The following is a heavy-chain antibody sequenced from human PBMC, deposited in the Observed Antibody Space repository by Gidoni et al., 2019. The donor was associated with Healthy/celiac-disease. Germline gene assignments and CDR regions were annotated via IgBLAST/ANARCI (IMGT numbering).Heavy chain of an antibody. V-gene: IGHV1-2*02. CDR1: GYTFTGYY. D-gene: IGHD6-6*01. CDR2: SNPNSGGT. J-gene: IGHJ4*02. Sequence: QVQLVQSGAEVKKPGASVKVSCKASGYTFTGYYLHWVRQAPGQGLEWMGWSNPNSGGTNYAQKFQGRVTMTRDTSISTAYMELSRLRSDDTAVYYCAREGGGYSSSSSNFDYWGQGTLVTVSS. CDR3: AREGGGYSSSSSNFDY.